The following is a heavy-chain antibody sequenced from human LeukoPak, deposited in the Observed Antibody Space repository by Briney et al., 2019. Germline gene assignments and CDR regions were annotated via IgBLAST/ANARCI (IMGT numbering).Heavy chain of an antibody. Sequence: PSQTLSLTCTVSGGSISSGDYYWSWIRQPPGKGLEWIGYIYYIGSTYYSPSLKSRVTISVDTSKKQFSLKLSSVTAADTAVYYCARDSSWFYFDYWGQGTLVTVSS. CDR3: ARDSSWFYFDY. CDR2: IYYIGST. CDR1: GGSISSGDYY. D-gene: IGHD3-10*01. J-gene: IGHJ4*02. V-gene: IGHV4-30-4*08.